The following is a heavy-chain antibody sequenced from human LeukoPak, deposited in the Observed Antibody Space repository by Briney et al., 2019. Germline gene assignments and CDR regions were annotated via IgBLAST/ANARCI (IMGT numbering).Heavy chain of an antibody. CDR1: GGSISSYY. CDR2: IYSSGST. V-gene: IGHV4-59*01. CDR3: ARSGGYSSPQNY. J-gene: IGHJ4*02. D-gene: IGHD6-19*01. Sequence: SETLSLTCTVSGGSISSYYWSWIRQPPGKGLEWIGYIYSSGSTNYNSSLRSRVTISVDTSKNQFSLKLTSVTAADTAVYYCARSGGYSSPQNYWGQGTLVTVSS.